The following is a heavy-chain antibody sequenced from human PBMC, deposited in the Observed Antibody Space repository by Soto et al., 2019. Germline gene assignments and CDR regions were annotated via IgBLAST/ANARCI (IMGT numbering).Heavy chain of an antibody. J-gene: IGHJ4*02. CDR3: ARAVALPGLFYFDY. D-gene: IGHD1-1*01. V-gene: IGHV4-4*02. Sequence: QVQLHESGPGLVKPSGTLSLTCAVSGGSISTAHSWSWVRQTPGKGLEWIAEIYNSGSANYNPSLECRVTISVDKSKNQFSLKLISVTVADTAIYFCARAVALPGLFYFDYWGQGTLVTVSS. CDR1: GGSISTAHS. CDR2: IYNSGSA.